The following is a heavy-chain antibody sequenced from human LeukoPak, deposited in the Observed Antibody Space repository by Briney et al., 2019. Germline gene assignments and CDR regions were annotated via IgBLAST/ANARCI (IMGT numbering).Heavy chain of an antibody. V-gene: IGHV3-53*01. CDR2: IYSGGST. J-gene: IGHJ4*02. CDR1: GFTVSSSY. Sequence: GGSLRLSCAASGFTVSSSYMNWVRQAPGKGLEWVSLIYSGGSTYYADSVKGRFTISRDNSKNTVDLQMNSLRAEDTAVYYCASGPGGSYDYWGQGTLVTVSS. D-gene: IGHD1-26*01. CDR3: ASGPGGSYDY.